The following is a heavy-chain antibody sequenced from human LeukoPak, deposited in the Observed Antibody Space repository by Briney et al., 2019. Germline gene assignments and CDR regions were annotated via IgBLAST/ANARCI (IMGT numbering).Heavy chain of an antibody. CDR3: AKGRSGWYRAIDY. CDR2: ISGSGGST. J-gene: IGHJ4*02. CDR1: GFTFSSYA. V-gene: IGHV3-23*01. Sequence: GGSPRLSCAASGFTFSSYAMSWVRQAPGKGLEWVSAISGSGGSTYYADSVKGRFTISRDNSKNTLYLQMNSLRAEDTAVYYCAKGRSGWYRAIDYWGQGTLVTVSS. D-gene: IGHD6-19*01.